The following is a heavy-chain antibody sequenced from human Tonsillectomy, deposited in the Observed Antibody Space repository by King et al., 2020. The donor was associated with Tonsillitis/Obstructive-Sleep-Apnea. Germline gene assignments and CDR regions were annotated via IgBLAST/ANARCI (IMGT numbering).Heavy chain of an antibody. CDR1: GYIFTGYY. J-gene: IGHJ5*02. CDR2: INPNSGGT. V-gene: IGHV1-2*02. CDR3: ARNPGGSYYGDWFDP. Sequence: QLVQSGAEVKKPGASVKVSCKASGYIFTGYYMHWVRQAPGQGLEWMGWINPNSGGTNYAQKFQGRVTMTRDTSISTAYMELSRLKSDDTAVYYCARNPGGSYYGDWFDPWGQGTLVTVSS. D-gene: IGHD1-26*01.